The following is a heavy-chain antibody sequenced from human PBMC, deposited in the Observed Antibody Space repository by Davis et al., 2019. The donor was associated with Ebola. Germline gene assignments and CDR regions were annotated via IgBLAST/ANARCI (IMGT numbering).Heavy chain of an antibody. CDR2: ISAYNGNT. Sequence: ASVKVSCKASGYTFTSYGISWVRQAPGQGLEWMGWISAYNGNTNYAQKLQGRVTMTTDTSTSTAYMELRSLRSDDTDVYYCARVVPDYCSSTSCYYYFDYWGQGTLVTVSS. CDR1: GYTFTSYG. J-gene: IGHJ4*02. CDR3: ARVVPDYCSSTSCYYYFDY. D-gene: IGHD2-2*01. V-gene: IGHV1-18*04.